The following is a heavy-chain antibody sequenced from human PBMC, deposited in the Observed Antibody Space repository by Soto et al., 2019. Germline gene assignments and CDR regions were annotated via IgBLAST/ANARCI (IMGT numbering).Heavy chain of an antibody. V-gene: IGHV1-69*15. J-gene: IGHJ4*02. Sequence: QVQLVQSGAEVRKPGSSVQVSCKASGGTFYTYTFSWVRQAPGQGLEWMGSITPIYPTTNYAEKFHGRLTVTADGSTNTAYMELNSLTSEDTAVYYCARIPRYSFPTSDDLDSWGQGTLVTVSS. CDR1: GGTFYTYT. CDR2: ITPIYPTT. CDR3: ARIPRYSFPTSDDLDS. D-gene: IGHD5-18*01.